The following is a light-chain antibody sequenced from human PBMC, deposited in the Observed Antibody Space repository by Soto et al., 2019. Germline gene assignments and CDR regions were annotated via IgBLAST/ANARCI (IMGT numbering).Light chain of an antibody. CDR1: QTISSW. Sequence: DIQMSQSPSSLSASVGDRVTITCRASQTISSWLAWYQQKPGKAPKLLIYKASSLESGVPSRFSGSGSGTEFTLTNRSLQPDDFATYYCQHQWTFGQGTKVDIK. CDR3: QHQWT. CDR2: KAS. V-gene: IGKV1-5*03. J-gene: IGKJ1*01.